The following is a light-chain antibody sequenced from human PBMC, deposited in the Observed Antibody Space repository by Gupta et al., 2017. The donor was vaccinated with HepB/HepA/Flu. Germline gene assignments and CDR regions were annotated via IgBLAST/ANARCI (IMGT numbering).Light chain of an antibody. CDR1: SSDVGGYNR. V-gene: IGLV2-18*02. J-gene: IGLJ2*01. Sequence: QSALTQPPSVSGSPGQSVTISCTGTSSDVGGYNRVSWYQQPPGTAPRLMIYEVSNRPSGVPDRFSGSKSGNPASLTISGLQAEDEADYYCSSYTSSSTYALFGGGTKLTVL. CDR3: SSYTSSSTYAL. CDR2: EVS.